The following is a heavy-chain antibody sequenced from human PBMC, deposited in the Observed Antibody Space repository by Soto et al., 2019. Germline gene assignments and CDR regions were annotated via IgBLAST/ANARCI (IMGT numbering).Heavy chain of an antibody. CDR1: GGTFSKYD. V-gene: IGHV1-69*13. J-gene: IGHJ4*02. D-gene: IGHD3-22*01. CDR3: ARDKGLRGSQVITSYFGS. Sequence: RASVKVSCKASGGTFSKYDISWVRQAPGQGLEWMGGIIPIFDTAKYAQKFHGRVTITADESTRTAYLELSNLKSEDTAVYFCARDKGLRGSQVITSYFGSWGQGTLVTVSS. CDR2: IIPIFDTA.